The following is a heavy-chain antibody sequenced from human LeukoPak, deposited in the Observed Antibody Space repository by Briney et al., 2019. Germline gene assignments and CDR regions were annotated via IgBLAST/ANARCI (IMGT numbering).Heavy chain of an antibody. CDR1: GFTFSDYY. CDR2: IKQDGSEK. J-gene: IGHJ4*02. V-gene: IGHV3-7*01. CDR3: ARRFFDY. D-gene: IGHD3-3*01. Sequence: GGSLRLSCAASGFTFSDYYMSWVRQAPGKGLEWVANIKQDGSEKYYVDSVKGRFTISRDNAKNSLYLQMNSLRAEDTAVYYCARRFFDYWGQGTLVTVSS.